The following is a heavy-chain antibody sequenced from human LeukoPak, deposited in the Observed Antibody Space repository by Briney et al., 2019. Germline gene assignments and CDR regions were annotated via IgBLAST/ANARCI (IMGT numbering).Heavy chain of an antibody. CDR3: ARYSNHVDYFDS. J-gene: IGHJ4*02. Sequence: SETLSLTCTVSGDPVSSHYWGWIRQPPGKGLEWIAYVYYTGTSNYNPSLKSRVTISIDTSKNQFSLKLISVTAADTAVYYCARYSNHVDYFDSWGQGALVTVSS. V-gene: IGHV4-59*02. CDR1: GDPVSSHY. CDR2: VYYTGTS. D-gene: IGHD4-11*01.